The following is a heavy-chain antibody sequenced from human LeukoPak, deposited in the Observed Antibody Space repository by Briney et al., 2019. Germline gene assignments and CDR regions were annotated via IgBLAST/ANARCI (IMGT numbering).Heavy chain of an antibody. V-gene: IGHV1-69*13. CDR1: GGTFSSYA. CDR3: ARDQKITIFGVVPITNAFDT. CDR2: IIPIFGTA. Sequence: ASVKVSCKASGGTFSSYAISWVRQAPGQGLEWMGGIIPIFGTANYAQKFQGRVTITADESTSTAYMELSSLRSEDTAVYYCARDQKITIFGVVPITNAFDTWGQGTMVTVSS. J-gene: IGHJ3*02. D-gene: IGHD3-3*01.